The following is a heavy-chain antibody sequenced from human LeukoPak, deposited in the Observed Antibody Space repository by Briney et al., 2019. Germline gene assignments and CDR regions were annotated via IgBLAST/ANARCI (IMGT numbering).Heavy chain of an antibody. CDR1: GFTFSSSS. V-gene: IGHV3-23*01. Sequence: GGSLRLSCAASGFTFSSSSMSWVRQAPGKGLEWVSSISGSGGSTYYADSVKGRFTISRDNSKNTLYLQMNSLRAEDTAVYYCANPPWNDAFASWGQGTMVTVS. D-gene: IGHD1-1*01. J-gene: IGHJ3*02. CDR2: ISGSGGST. CDR3: ANPPWNDAFAS.